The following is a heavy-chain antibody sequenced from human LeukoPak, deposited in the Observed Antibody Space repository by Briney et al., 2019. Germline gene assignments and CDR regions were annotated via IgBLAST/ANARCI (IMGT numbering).Heavy chain of an antibody. CDR3: ARDTTWPAAMRLDP. D-gene: IGHD2-2*01. J-gene: IGHJ5*02. V-gene: IGHV3-21*01. Sequence: GGSLRLSCAASGFTFSSYSMNWVRQAPGKGLEWVSSISSSSSYIYYADSVKGRFTISRDNAKNSLYLQMNSLRAEDTAVYYCARDTTWPAAMRLDPWGQGTLVTVSS. CDR2: ISSSSSYI. CDR1: GFTFSSYS.